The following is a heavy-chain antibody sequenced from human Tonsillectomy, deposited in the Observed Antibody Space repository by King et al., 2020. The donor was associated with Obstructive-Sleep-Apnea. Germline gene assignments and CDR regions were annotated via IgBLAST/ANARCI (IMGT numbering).Heavy chain of an antibody. CDR3: ARGDYNGKFGLGMDV. Sequence: VQLVESGAEMKKPGASVKVSCKTSGYSLRDYCINWVRQAPGQGLEWMGWISPNTGGTHTAQEFQGRVTMTRDTSMRTVFMEVRRLKSDDTAIYYCARGDYNGKFGLGMDVWGQGTTVTVSS. CDR1: GYSLRDYC. D-gene: IGHD4-23*01. J-gene: IGHJ6*02. CDR2: ISPNTGGT. V-gene: IGHV1-2*02.